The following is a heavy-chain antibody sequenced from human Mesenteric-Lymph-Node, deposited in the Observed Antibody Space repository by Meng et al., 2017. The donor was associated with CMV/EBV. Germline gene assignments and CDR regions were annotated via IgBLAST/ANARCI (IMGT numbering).Heavy chain of an antibody. V-gene: IGHV1-69*05. CDR1: GHTFTGYY. Sequence: SVKVSCKASGHTFTGYYLHWVRQAPGQGLEWMGGIIPIFGTANYAQNLQGRVTITTDESASTAYMELGSLRSEDTAVYFCARGRAFGVVIDAFDIWGQGTMVTVSS. CDR3: ARGRAFGVVIDAFDI. CDR2: IIPIFGTA. J-gene: IGHJ3*02. D-gene: IGHD3-3*01.